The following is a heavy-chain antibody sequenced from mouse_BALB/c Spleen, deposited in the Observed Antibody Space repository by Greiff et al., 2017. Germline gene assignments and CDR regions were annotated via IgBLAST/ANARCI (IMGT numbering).Heavy chain of an antibody. V-gene: IGHV3-2*02. Sequence: EVQLQESGPGLVKPSQSLSLTCTVTGYSITSDYAWNWIRQFPGNKLEWMGYISYSGSTSYNPSLKSRISITRDTSKNQFFLQLNSVTTEDTATYYCARGDYDGVFAYWGQGTLVTVSA. J-gene: IGHJ3*01. CDR2: ISYSGST. CDR1: GYSITSDYA. D-gene: IGHD2-4*01. CDR3: ARGDYDGVFAY.